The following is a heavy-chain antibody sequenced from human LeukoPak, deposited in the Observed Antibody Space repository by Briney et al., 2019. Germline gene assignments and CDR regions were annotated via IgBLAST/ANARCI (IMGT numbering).Heavy chain of an antibody. D-gene: IGHD4-17*01. CDR3: ARVLRHDAFDI. J-gene: IGHJ3*02. V-gene: IGHV3-7*01. CDR1: GFTLSNYW. CDR2: IKQDGSEK. Sequence: PGGSLRLSCAASGFTLSNYWMSWVRQAPGKGLEWVANIKQDGSEKYYVDSVKGRFTISRDNAKNSLYLQMNSLRAEDTAVYYCARVLRHDAFDIWGQGTMVTVSS.